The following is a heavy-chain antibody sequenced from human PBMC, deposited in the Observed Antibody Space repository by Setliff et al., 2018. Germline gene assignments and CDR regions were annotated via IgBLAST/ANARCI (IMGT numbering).Heavy chain of an antibody. CDR1: GASVSNVNYY. Sequence: SEPLSLTCSVSGASVSNVNYYWGWIRQPPGKGLEWVASIYYSGKTYSNPSFKSRVTMSLDKSKNQFSLKLASVTAADTALYYCARIGHFDFWRGFGVGAFDLWGHGSVVTVSS. D-gene: IGHD3-3*01. CDR2: IYYSGKT. CDR3: ARIGHFDFWRGFGVGAFDL. V-gene: IGHV4-39*01. J-gene: IGHJ3*01.